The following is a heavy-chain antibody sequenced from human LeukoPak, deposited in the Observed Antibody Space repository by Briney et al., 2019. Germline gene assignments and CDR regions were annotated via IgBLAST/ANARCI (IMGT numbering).Heavy chain of an antibody. CDR3: ARDPAFDI. CDR1: GGSFSGYY. CDR2: INHSGST. Sequence: SETLSLTCAVYGGSFSGYYWSWIRQPPGKGLEWIGEINHSGSTNYNPSLKSRVTMSVDTSKNQFSLKLSSVTAADTAVYYCARDPAFDIWGQGTMVTVSS. J-gene: IGHJ3*02. V-gene: IGHV4-34*01.